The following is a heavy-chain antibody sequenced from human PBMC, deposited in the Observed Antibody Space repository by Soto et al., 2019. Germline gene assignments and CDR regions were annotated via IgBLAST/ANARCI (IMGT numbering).Heavy chain of an antibody. CDR1: GFSFSDAW. V-gene: IGHV3-15*07. J-gene: IGHJ4*02. CDR3: AAERAYFHDSNGYLSIDF. CDR2: VKSKTDGETA. D-gene: IGHD3-22*01. Sequence: EVQLVESGGGSVKPGGSLRLSCAASGFSFSDAWLNWVRQAPGKGLEWVGRVKSKTDGETADYATFVKGRFTISRDDSKNALYLQMNSLKADVTAVYYCAAERAYFHDSNGYLSIDFWGQGTLVTVSS.